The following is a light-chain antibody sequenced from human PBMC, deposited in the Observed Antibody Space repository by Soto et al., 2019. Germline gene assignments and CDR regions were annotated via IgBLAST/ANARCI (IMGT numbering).Light chain of an antibody. CDR1: RNDIGDYNF. J-gene: IGLJ2*01. V-gene: IGLV2-14*03. CDR2: EVT. Sequence: SALTQPASVSGSPGQSITISCTGSRNDIGDYNFVSWYQQHPGKAPKLMIYEVTDRPSGVSNRFSGSKSGNTASLTISGLQAADEADYYCSSYTGTGALLFGGGTKLTVL. CDR3: SSYTGTGALL.